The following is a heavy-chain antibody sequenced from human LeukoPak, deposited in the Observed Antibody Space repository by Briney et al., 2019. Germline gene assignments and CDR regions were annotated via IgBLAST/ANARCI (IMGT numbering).Heavy chain of an antibody. Sequence: PSETLSLTCTVSGGSISSYYWSWIRQPAGKGLEWIGRIYTSGSTNYNPSLKSRVTMSVDTSKNQFSLKLSSVTAADTAVYYCARDRAAAGTGNNWFDPWDQGTLVTVSS. V-gene: IGHV4-4*07. CDR3: ARDRAAAGTGNNWFDP. CDR2: IYTSGST. CDR1: GGSISSYY. J-gene: IGHJ5*02. D-gene: IGHD6-13*01.